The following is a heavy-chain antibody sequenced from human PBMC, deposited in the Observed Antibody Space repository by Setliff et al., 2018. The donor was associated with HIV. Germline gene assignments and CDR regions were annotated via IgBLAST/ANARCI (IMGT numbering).Heavy chain of an antibody. CDR1: GGTFSSHG. CDR3: ARAQGYCGGECYYHFDY. CDR2: IIPIFGTP. V-gene: IGHV1-69*06. Sequence: SVKVSCKASGGTFSSHGISWVRQAPGQGLEWMGRIIPIFGTPNYAQKFQGRVTFTANKSTSTAYMELNSLRSEDTAVYYCARAQGYCGGECYYHFDYWGQGALVTVS. D-gene: IGHD2-21*01. J-gene: IGHJ4*02.